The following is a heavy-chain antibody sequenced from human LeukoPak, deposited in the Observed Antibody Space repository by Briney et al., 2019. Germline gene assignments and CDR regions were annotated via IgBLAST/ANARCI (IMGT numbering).Heavy chain of an antibody. D-gene: IGHD3-9*01. CDR3: ARGEPYYDILTGYYPNWFDP. V-gene: IGHV4-59*01. CDR2: IYYSGST. J-gene: IGHJ5*02. Sequence: SETLSLTCTVSGGSISSYYWSWIRQPPGKGLEWIGYIYYSGSTNYNPSLKSRVTISVDTSKNQFSLKLSSVTAAETAVYYCARGEPYYDILTGYYPNWFDPWGQGTLVTVSS. CDR1: GGSISSYY.